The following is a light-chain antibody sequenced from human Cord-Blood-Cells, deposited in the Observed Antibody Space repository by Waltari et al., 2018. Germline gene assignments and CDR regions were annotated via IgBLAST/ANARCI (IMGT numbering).Light chain of an antibody. CDR2: GNS. CDR1: SSNNGAGYD. J-gene: IGLJ3*02. Sequence: QSVLTQPPSLSRAPGQRVTISCTGSSSNNGAGYDVHWYQQLPGPAPKLLLYGNSNRPSGVPDRFSGSKSGTSASLAITGLQAEDEADYYCQSYDSSLSGWVFGGGTKLTVL. CDR3: QSYDSSLSGWV. V-gene: IGLV1-40*01.